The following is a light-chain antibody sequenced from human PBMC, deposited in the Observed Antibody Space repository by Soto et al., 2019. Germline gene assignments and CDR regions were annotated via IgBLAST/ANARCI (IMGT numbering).Light chain of an antibody. V-gene: IGKV1-5*03. CDR3: QQCKSFSLT. CDR2: KTS. CDR1: ESINNW. J-gene: IGKJ4*01. Sequence: IQMTQSPSTLSASVGASVTITCRASESINNWLAWYQQKPGKAPKLLIYKTSDLESGVPSRFSGSGSGTEFSLTISSLQPDDFATYYCQQCKSFSLTFGGGTKVDI.